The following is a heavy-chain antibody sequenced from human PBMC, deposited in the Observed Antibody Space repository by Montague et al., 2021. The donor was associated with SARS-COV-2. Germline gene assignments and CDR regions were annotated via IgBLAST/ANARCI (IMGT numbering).Heavy chain of an antibody. V-gene: IGHV4-39*01. CDR3: ASPGVYYDSSGLLGFDY. CDR2: IYYSRST. D-gene: IGHD3-22*01. Sequence: SETLSLTCTVSGGSISSSSYYWGWIRQPPGKGLKWIGSIYYSRSTYYSPSLKSRITISVDTSKNQLSLKLSSVTAADTAVYHCASPGVYYDSSGLLGFDYWGQGTLVTVSS. CDR1: GGSISSSSYY. J-gene: IGHJ4*02.